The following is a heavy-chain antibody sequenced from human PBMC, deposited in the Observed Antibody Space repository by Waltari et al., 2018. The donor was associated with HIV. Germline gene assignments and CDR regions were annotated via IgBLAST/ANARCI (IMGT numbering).Heavy chain of an antibody. CDR3: AREGIVAAPFDF. Sequence: QVQLVESGGGLVQPGGSLILSCAASGFIFRDFAIHWVRQAPGKGLEWVAVISRDGSSKYYADSVQGRFTISRDNSKNSLHLHMNSLRPKDTAVYYCAREGIVAAPFDFWGLGTLVTVSS. J-gene: IGHJ4*02. V-gene: IGHV3-30*01. D-gene: IGHD2-15*01. CDR2: ISRDGSSK. CDR1: GFIFRDFA.